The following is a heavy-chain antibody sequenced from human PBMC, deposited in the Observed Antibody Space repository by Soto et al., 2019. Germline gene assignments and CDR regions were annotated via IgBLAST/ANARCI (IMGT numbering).Heavy chain of an antibody. CDR3: AQIPVAAAGFNGMDV. Sequence: SGPTLVNPTQTLTLTCTFSGVSLSTSGMCVGWVRQPPGKALEWRALIDWHDDKYDRTSLKTRVTSSKDTSKDHVVRTMSNKDPVDTAGYSCAQIPVAAAGFNGMDVWGQGTTVTVSS. CDR1: GVSLSTSGMC. D-gene: IGHD6-13*01. CDR2: IDWHDDK. V-gene: IGHV2-70*20. J-gene: IGHJ6*02.